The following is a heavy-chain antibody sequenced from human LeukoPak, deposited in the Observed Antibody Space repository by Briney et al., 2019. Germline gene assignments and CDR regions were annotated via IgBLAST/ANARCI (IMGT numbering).Heavy chain of an antibody. CDR3: ARGSGFVFYY. Sequence: HPGGSLRLSCVASGFTFSSYEVNWVRQAPGKGLGWVSYISTSGDSMYYADSVKGRFTISRDNVKNSQFLQMNSLRAEDTAVYYCARGSGFVFYYWGQGTVVTVSA. V-gene: IGHV3-48*03. CDR1: GFTFSSYE. D-gene: IGHD1-26*01. J-gene: IGHJ4*02. CDR2: ISTSGDSM.